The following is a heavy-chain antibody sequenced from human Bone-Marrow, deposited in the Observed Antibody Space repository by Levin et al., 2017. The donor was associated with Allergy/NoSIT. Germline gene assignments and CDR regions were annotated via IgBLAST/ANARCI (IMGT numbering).Heavy chain of an antibody. Sequence: VASVKVSCKGSGGSFSSFGFTWVRQAPGQGLEWMGGIIPTFGKIHYAQKFQGRVTISADKSTNTAYMELSGLKTEDTAVYFCARARFYTGGWHHYYYYMDVWGKGTTVTVSS. CDR1: GGSFSSFG. CDR2: IIPTFGKI. CDR3: ARARFYTGGWHHYYYYMDV. D-gene: IGHD3-16*01. J-gene: IGHJ6*03. V-gene: IGHV1-69*06.